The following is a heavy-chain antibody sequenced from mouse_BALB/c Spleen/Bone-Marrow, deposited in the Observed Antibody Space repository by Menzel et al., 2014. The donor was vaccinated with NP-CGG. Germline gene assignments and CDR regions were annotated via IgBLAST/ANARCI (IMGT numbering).Heavy chain of an antibody. CDR2: IDPANGNT. Sequence: VQLQQSGAELVKPGDSVKLSCTASGFNIKDTYMHWVKQRPEQGLEWFGRIDPANGNTKYDPKFQGKATITTDTSSNTAYLQLRSLTSEDTAVYYCARYDYRYSWFAYWGQGTLVTVSA. D-gene: IGHD2-14*01. V-gene: IGHV14-3*02. J-gene: IGHJ3*01. CDR1: GFNIKDTY. CDR3: ARYDYRYSWFAY.